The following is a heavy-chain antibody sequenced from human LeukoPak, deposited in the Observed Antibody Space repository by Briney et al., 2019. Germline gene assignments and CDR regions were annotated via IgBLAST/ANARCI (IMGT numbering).Heavy chain of an antibody. Sequence: GGSLRLSCAASGFTFSSYWMSWVRQAPGKGLEWVANIKQDGSEKYYVDSVKGRFTISRDNSKNTLYLQMNSLRAEDTAVYYCARSRGYYYDAIDYWGQGTLVTVSS. CDR1: GFTFSSYW. J-gene: IGHJ4*02. CDR3: ARSRGYYYDAIDY. CDR2: IKQDGSEK. D-gene: IGHD3-22*01. V-gene: IGHV3-7*01.